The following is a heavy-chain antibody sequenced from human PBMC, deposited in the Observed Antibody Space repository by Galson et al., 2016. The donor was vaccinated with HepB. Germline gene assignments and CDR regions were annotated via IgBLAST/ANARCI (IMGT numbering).Heavy chain of an antibody. V-gene: IGHV3-30*04. CDR1: GFTFRSFA. J-gene: IGHJ4*02. CDR2: ISYDGSNT. Sequence: SLRLSCAASGFTFRSFAMHWVRQAPGKGLEWVALISYDGSNTYYADPVKGRFTISRDNSKNTVYLEMNSLRVEDTAVYYCAKDGGGWTDVRLDCWGQGALVTVSS. CDR3: AKDGGGWTDVRLDC. D-gene: IGHD6-19*01.